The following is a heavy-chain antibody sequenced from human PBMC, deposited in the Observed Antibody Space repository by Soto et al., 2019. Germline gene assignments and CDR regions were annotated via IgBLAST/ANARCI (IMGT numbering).Heavy chain of an antibody. Sequence: GGSLRLSCAASGFTFSSYSMNWVRQAPGKGLEWVSSISSSSSYIYYADSVKGRFTISRDNAKNSLYLQMNSLRAEDTAVYYCARDRYKGGLRDWFDPWGQGTLVTVSS. D-gene: IGHD3-16*01. J-gene: IGHJ5*02. V-gene: IGHV3-21*01. CDR3: ARDRYKGGLRDWFDP. CDR1: GFTFSSYS. CDR2: ISSSSSYI.